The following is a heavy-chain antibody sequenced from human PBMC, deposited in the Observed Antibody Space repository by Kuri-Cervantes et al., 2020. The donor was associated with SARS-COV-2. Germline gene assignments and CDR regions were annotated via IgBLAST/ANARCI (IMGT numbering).Heavy chain of an antibody. J-gene: IGHJ3*02. D-gene: IGHD3-9*01. CDR2: IYTMGST. CDR1: GGSISSYY. CDR3: ARHLNVLRYFDI. Sequence: SETLSPTFTVSGGSISSYYWSWIRQPAGKGLEWIGRIYTMGSTNYNPSLKSRVTIPVDTSKNQFSLKLSSVTAADTAVYYCARHLNVLRYFDIWGQGTMVTVSS. V-gene: IGHV4-4*07.